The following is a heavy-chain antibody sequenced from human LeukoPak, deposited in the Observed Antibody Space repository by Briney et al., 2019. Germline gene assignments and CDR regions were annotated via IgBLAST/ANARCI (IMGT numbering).Heavy chain of an antibody. CDR3: ARDCLSPRIAVAGGFDY. J-gene: IGHJ4*02. D-gene: IGHD6-19*01. Sequence: GGSLRLSCAASGFTFSSYWMSWVRQAPGKGLEWVANIKQDGGEKYYVDSVKGRFTISRDNAKNSLYLQMNSLRAEDTAVYYCARDCLSPRIAVAGGFDYWGQGTLVTVSS. V-gene: IGHV3-7*01. CDR2: IKQDGGEK. CDR1: GFTFSSYW.